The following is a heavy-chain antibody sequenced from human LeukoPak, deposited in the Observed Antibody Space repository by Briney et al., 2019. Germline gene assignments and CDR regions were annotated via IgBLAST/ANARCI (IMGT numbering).Heavy chain of an antibody. CDR1: AFTFRSYS. V-gene: IGHV3-21*01. CDR3: AKDLTSGWYEFGEHFDY. D-gene: IGHD6-19*01. J-gene: IGHJ4*02. Sequence: GGSLRLSCAASAFTFRSYSMNWVRQAPGKGLEWVSSISSSSSYIYYADSVRGRFTISRDNARNSLYLQMNSLRAEDTAVYYCAKDLTSGWYEFGEHFDYWGQGTLVTVSS. CDR2: ISSSSSYI.